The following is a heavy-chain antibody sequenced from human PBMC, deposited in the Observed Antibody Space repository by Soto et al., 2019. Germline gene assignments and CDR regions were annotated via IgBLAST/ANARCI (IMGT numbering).Heavy chain of an antibody. Sequence: ETLSLTCAVYGGSFSGYYWSWIRQPPGKGLEWIGEINHSGSTNYSPSLKSRVTISVDTSKNQFSLKLSSVTAADTAVYYCARRPXDYYDSSGYYYYGYWGQGTLXTVSS. V-gene: IGHV4-34*01. CDR1: GGSFSGYY. J-gene: IGHJ4*02. CDR3: ARRPXDYYDSSGYYYYGY. CDR2: INHSGST. D-gene: IGHD3-22*01.